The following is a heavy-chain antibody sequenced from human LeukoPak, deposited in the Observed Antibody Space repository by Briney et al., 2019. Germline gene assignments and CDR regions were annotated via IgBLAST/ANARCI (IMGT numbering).Heavy chain of an antibody. Sequence: SSETLSLTCADYGGSFSGYYWSWIRQPPGKGLEWIGEINHSGSTNYDPSLKSRVTISVDTSKNQFSLKLSSVTAADTAVYYCARRRVVVVAATVPSLKRYWYFDLWGRGTLVTVSS. D-gene: IGHD2-15*01. CDR2: INHSGST. J-gene: IGHJ2*01. V-gene: IGHV4-34*01. CDR3: ARRRVVVVAATVPSLKRYWYFDL. CDR1: GGSFSGYY.